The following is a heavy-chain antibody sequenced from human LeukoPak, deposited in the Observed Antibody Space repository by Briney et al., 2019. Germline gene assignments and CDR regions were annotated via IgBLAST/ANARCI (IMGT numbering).Heavy chain of an antibody. V-gene: IGHV3-23*01. CDR3: AKYYSDTSARD. CDR1: GFTFSSYA. J-gene: IGHJ4*02. D-gene: IGHD3-22*01. Sequence: GGSLRLSCVASGFTFSSYAMSWVRQAPGKGLEWVSAINGGGESTFYADAVKGRFTISRDNSDSVLYLQMNSLRAEDTAVYYCAKYYSDTSARDWGQGTLVTVSS. CDR2: INGGGEST.